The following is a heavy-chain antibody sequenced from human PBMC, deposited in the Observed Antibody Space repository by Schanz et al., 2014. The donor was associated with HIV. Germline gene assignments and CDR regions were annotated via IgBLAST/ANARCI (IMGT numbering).Heavy chain of an antibody. CDR3: ARDRLHPGNGMDV. D-gene: IGHD4-4*01. CDR2: ISGGSTYT. CDR1: GFTLGNYI. Sequence: DVQLVESGGGLVKPGESLRLSCSTSGFTLGNYIMNWVRQAPGKGLEWVSSISGGSTYTYYADSIRGRFTISRDNAKNSLYLNMYSLRAEDTAVYYCARDRLHPGNGMDVWGQGTTVTVSS. V-gene: IGHV3-21*01. J-gene: IGHJ6*02.